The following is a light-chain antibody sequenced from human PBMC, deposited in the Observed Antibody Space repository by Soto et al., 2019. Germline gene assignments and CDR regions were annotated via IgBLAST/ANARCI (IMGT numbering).Light chain of an antibody. J-gene: IGKJ1*01. CDR3: QQYNSYPRT. V-gene: IGKV1-5*03. CDR2: KAS. CDR1: ESISGW. Sequence: DIQMTQSPSTLSASVGDRVTITCRASESISGWLAWYQQKPGKAPKLVIFKASTLESGVPSRFSGSGSGTAFTLSISSLQPDDFAIYYCQQYNSYPRTFGQGTKVEIK.